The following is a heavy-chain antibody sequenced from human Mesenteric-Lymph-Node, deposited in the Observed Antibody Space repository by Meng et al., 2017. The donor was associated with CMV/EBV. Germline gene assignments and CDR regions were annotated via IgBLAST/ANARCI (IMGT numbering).Heavy chain of an antibody. D-gene: IGHD2-2*01. Sequence: GESLKISCAASGFTFSSYGMHWVRQAPGKGLEWVSGISWNSGSIGYADSVKGRFTISRDNAKNTVYLQMNSLRAEDTAVYYCVRVEPPAGSGLDYWGQGTLVTVSS. CDR3: VRVEPPAGSGLDY. CDR1: GFTFSSYG. CDR2: ISWNSGSI. J-gene: IGHJ4*02. V-gene: IGHV3-74*01.